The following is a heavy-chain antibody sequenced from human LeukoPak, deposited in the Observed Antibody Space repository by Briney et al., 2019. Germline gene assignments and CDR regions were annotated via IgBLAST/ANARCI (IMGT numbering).Heavy chain of an antibody. CDR3: ARVYYSYSYDYWYFDL. D-gene: IGHD5-18*01. J-gene: IGHJ2*01. CDR2: IFYSGST. Sequence: SSETLSLTCTVSGGSISSYYWSWIRQPPGKGLEWIGYIFYSGSTNYNPSLKSRVTISVDTSKNQFSLKLSSVTAADTAVYYCARVYYSYSYDYWYFDLWGRGTLVTVSS. V-gene: IGHV4-59*01. CDR1: GGSISSYY.